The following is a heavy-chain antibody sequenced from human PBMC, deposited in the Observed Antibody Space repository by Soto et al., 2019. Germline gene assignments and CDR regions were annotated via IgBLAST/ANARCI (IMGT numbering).Heavy chain of an antibody. D-gene: IGHD3-10*01. CDR3: AKGGVLLWFGATDY. CDR2: ISGSGGST. Sequence: EVQLLESGGGLVQPGGSLRLSCAASGFTFSSYAMSWVRQAPGKGLEWVSAISGSGGSTYYADSVKGRFTISRDNSKNTLYLQMNILRAEDTAVYYCAKGGVLLWFGATDYWGQGTLVTVSS. J-gene: IGHJ4*02. V-gene: IGHV3-23*01. CDR1: GFTFSSYA.